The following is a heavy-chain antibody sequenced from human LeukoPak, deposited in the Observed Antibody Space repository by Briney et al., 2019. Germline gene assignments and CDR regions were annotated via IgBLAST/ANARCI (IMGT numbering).Heavy chain of an antibody. D-gene: IGHD3-22*01. CDR1: GFIFSGNS. Sequence: PGGSLRLSCAASGFIFSGNSMHWVRQAPGKGLEWVAVISYDGSNKYYADSVRGRFTISRDTSKNTLYLQMNSLRAEDTALYYCAKQYNFDTSGLDYWGQGTLVTVSS. J-gene: IGHJ4*02. CDR2: ISYDGSNK. CDR3: AKQYNFDTSGLDY. V-gene: IGHV3-30*04.